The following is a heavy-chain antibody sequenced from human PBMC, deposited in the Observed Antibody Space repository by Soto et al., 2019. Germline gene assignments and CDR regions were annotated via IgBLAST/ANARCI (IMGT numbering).Heavy chain of an antibody. V-gene: IGHV3-21*04. CDR2: ISSNRTYI. J-gene: IGHJ6*02. CDR1: GFTFSSYS. D-gene: IGHD6-6*01. Sequence: LGGSLRLSCVGSGFTFSSYSMDWVRQAPGKWLQWVSSISSNRTYIYYADSVKGRFTISRDNAKNSVYLQMNSLRAEDTAVYYCAKAGYSSSFYYYYGMDVWGQGTTVTVSS. CDR3: AKAGYSSSFYYYYGMDV.